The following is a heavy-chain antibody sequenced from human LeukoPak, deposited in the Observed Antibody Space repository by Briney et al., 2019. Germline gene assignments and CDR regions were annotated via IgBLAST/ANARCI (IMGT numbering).Heavy chain of an antibody. CDR3: AKDEVTSGGGLDY. CDR2: IYSGGIT. J-gene: IGHJ4*02. V-gene: IGHV3-53*01. D-gene: IGHD3-16*01. CDR1: GVTVSSKF. Sequence: GGSLRLSCADSGVTVSSKFMQWVRQAKGKGLEWVSVIYSGGITYYADSVKGRFTVSRDNSRNTMYLHMNSLKVEDTAVYYCAKDEVTSGGGLDYWGQGTLVTVSS.